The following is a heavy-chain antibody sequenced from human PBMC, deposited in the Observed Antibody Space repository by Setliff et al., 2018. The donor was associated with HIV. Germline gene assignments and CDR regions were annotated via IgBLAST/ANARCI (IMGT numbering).Heavy chain of an antibody. V-gene: IGHV4-59*01. CDR1: GGSISSYY. Sequence: SETLSLTCTVSGGSISSYYWSWIRQSPGKGLEWIGHIYYGGNTKYNPSLKSRVTMSSDTSKNQFSLKLNSVTPADTAMYFCARDRGDSSGYYDAFDIWGQGTMVTVSS. CDR3: ARDRGDSSGYYDAFDI. J-gene: IGHJ3*02. D-gene: IGHD3-22*01. CDR2: IYYGGNT.